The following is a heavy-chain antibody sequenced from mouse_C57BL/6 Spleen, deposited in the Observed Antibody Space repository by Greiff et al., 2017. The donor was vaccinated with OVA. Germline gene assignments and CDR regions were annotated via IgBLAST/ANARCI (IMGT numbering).Heavy chain of an antibody. V-gene: IGHV5-17*01. CDR3: ARPAAQAIFAY. J-gene: IGHJ3*01. D-gene: IGHD3-2*02. Sequence: EVKLVESGGGLVKPGGSLKLSCAASGFTFSDYGMHWVRQAPEKGLEWVAYISSGSSTIYYADTVKGRFTISRDNAKNTLFLQRTSLRSEDTAMYYCARPAAQAIFAYWGQGTLVTVSA. CDR2: ISSGSSTI. CDR1: GFTFSDYG.